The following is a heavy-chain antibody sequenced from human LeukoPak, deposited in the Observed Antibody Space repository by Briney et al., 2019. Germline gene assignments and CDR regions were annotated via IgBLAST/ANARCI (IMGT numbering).Heavy chain of an antibody. Sequence: SETLSLTCTVSGYSISSGYYWGWIRQPPGKGLEWIGSIYHSGSTYYNPSLKSRVTISVDTSKNQFSLKLSSVTAADTAVYYCARKVITMVRGAFDYWGQGTLVTVSS. CDR1: GYSISSGYY. D-gene: IGHD3-10*01. CDR2: IYHSGST. V-gene: IGHV4-38-2*02. J-gene: IGHJ4*02. CDR3: ARKVITMVRGAFDY.